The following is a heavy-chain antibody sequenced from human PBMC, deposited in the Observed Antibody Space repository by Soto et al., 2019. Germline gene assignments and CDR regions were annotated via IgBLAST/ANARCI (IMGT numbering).Heavy chain of an antibody. CDR1: GFTFSSYA. D-gene: IGHD4-17*01. V-gene: IGHV3-23*01. Sequence: EVQLLESGGGLVQPGGSLRLSCAASGFTFSSYAMTWVRQAPGKGLEWVSGISGSGGSTYYADPVKGRFTISRDNSKNTLNLQMNSLRAEDTAVYYCAKASPRDYEALDIWGQGTMVTISS. J-gene: IGHJ3*02. CDR3: AKASPRDYEALDI. CDR2: ISGSGGST.